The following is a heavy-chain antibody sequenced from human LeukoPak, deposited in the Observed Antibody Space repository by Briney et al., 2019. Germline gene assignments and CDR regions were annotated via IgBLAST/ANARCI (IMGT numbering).Heavy chain of an antibody. CDR3: VKGPRPDITVAHTVEN. CDR1: GFIFNYA. J-gene: IGHJ4*02. D-gene: IGHD6-19*01. Sequence: GGSLRLSCAASGFIFNYAMSWGRQVPGRGLEWVSTISSRGDSTYVADSVKGRFTISRDNSKNSLYLQMNTVRAEDTAVYYCVKGPRPDITVAHTVENWGQGTLVTVSS. V-gene: IGHV3-23*01. CDR2: ISSRGDST.